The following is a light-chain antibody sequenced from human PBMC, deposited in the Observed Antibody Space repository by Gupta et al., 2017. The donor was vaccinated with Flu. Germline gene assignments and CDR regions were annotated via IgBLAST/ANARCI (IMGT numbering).Light chain of an antibody. Sequence: DTQLTHSPATLSAAVRDTVTITCLASQSITDYLNWYQQKPGKAPKLLITGGSHLQSGVPCRFSGGGSATNFTLTISSLQPEDFATYYCLQVDNSPRTFGEGTRIEIK. CDR3: LQVDNSPRT. V-gene: IGKV1-39*01. J-gene: IGKJ2*01. CDR1: QSITDY. CDR2: GGS.